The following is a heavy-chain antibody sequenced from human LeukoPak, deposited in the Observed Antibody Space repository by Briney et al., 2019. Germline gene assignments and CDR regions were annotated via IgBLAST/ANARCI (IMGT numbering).Heavy chain of an antibody. CDR1: GFTFSSYA. CDR2: ISYDGSNK. CDR3: AKDREWASVDPGGSYFDY. D-gene: IGHD3-3*01. Sequence: GGSLRLSCAASGFTFSSYAMHWVRQAPGKGLEWVAVISYDGSNKYYADSVKGRFTISRDNSKNTLYLQMNSLRAEDTAVYYCAKDREWASVDPGGSYFDYWGQGTLVTVSS. V-gene: IGHV3-30-3*01. J-gene: IGHJ4*02.